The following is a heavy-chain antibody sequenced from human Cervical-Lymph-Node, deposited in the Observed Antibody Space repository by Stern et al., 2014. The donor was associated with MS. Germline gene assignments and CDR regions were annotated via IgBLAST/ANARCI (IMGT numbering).Heavy chain of an antibody. V-gene: IGHV3-30*18. CDR3: AKDGQYDFWSGYLDY. D-gene: IGHD3-3*01. J-gene: IGHJ4*02. CDR1: GFTFSSYG. CDR2: ISYDGSNN. Sequence: DQLVESGGGVVQPGRSLRLSCAASGFTFSSYGMHWGRQAPGKGLEWVAVISYDGSNNYYAYSVKGRFTISRDNSKNTLYLQMNSLRAEDTAVYYCAKDGQYDFWSGYLDYWGQGTLVTVSS.